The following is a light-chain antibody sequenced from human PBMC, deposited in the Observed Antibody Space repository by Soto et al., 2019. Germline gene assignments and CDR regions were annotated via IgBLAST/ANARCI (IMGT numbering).Light chain of an antibody. Sequence: EILVTQSPATLSVCPGEGATLSGRASQSFRSNLAWYQQRPGQAPRLLIYGASTRDTGIPARFSGSESGTEFTLTITNMQSEDAAVYFCQQYNDLPRTFGQGTRLEXK. J-gene: IGKJ5*01. CDR1: QSFRSN. CDR3: QQYNDLPRT. CDR2: GAS. V-gene: IGKV3D-15*01.